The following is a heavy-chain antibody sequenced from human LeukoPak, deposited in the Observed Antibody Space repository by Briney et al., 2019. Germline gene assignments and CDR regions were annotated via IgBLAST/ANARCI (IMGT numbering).Heavy chain of an antibody. CDR3: ARVPAAMENWFDP. D-gene: IGHD2-2*01. V-gene: IGHV1-3*01. J-gene: IGHJ5*02. CDR1: GYTFTSYA. Sequence: GASVKVSCKASGYTFTSYAMHWVRQAPGQRLKWMGWINAGNGNTTYSQKFQGRVTITRDTSASTAYMELSSLRSEDTAVYYCARVPAAMENWFDPWGQGTLVTVSS. CDR2: INAGNGNT.